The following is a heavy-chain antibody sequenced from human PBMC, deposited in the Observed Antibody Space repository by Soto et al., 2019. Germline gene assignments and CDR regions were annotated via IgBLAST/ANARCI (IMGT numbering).Heavy chain of an antibody. V-gene: IGHV1-69*01. Sequence: QVQLVQSGAEVKKPGSSVKVSCKAPGGTFSSYGISWVRQAPGQGLEWVGGIIPIFGTAYNAQKFQGRVTITADESTSTAYMELSSLRSEDTAVYYCARGVDYYDYTGYSTSGVYFDDWGQGTLVTVSS. D-gene: IGHD3-22*01. CDR1: GGTFSSYG. CDR3: ARGVDYYDYTGYSTSGVYFDD. CDR2: IIPIFGTA. J-gene: IGHJ4*02.